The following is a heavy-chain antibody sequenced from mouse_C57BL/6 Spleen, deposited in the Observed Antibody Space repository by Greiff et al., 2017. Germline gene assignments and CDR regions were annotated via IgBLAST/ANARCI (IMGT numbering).Heavy chain of an antibody. D-gene: IGHD4-1*01. CDR3: ARLRTGTDAMDY. J-gene: IGHJ4*01. Sequence: VQLQQPGAELVMPGASVKLSCKASGYTFTSYWMHWVKQRPGQGLEWIGEIDPSDSYTNYNQKFKGKSTLTVDKSSSTAYMQLSSLTSEDSAVYYCARLRTGTDAMDYWGQGTSVTVSS. CDR2: IDPSDSYT. CDR1: GYTFTSYW. V-gene: IGHV1-69*01.